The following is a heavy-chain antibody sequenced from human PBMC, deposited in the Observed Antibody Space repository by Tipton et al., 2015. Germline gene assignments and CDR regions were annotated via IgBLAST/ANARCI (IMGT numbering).Heavy chain of an antibody. D-gene: IGHD3-10*01. CDR1: GFTFSSYN. J-gene: IGHJ3*01. CDR2: ISGYGSYI. Sequence: LSLTCATSGFTFSSYNMNWVRQAPGKGLEWVSSISGYGSYIYFADSVKGRFITSRDNAKNSMSLQMNSLRVEDTAVYYCTRDWDYGSGSDDLDAFDFWGQGTMVTVSS. CDR3: TRDWDYGSGSDDLDAFDF. V-gene: IGHV3-21*01.